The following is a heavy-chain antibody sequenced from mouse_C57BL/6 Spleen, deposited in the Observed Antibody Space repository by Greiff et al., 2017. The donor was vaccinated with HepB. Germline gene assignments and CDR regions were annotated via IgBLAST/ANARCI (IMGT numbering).Heavy chain of an antibody. CDR1: GYTFTSYG. CDR2: IYPRSGNT. V-gene: IGHV1-81*01. Sequence: QVQLQQSGAELARPGASVKLSCKASGYTFTSYGISWVKQRTGQGLEWIGEIYPRSGNTYYNEKFKGKATLTADKSSSTAYMELRSLTSEDSAVYFCARRGDYDDDYAMDYWGQGTSVTVSS. CDR3: ARRGDYDDDYAMDY. J-gene: IGHJ4*01. D-gene: IGHD2-4*01.